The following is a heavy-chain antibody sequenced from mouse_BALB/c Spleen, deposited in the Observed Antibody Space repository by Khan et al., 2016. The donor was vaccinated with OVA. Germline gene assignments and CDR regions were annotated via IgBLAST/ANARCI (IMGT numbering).Heavy chain of an antibody. D-gene: IGHD2-3*01. V-gene: IGHV5-6*01. Sequence: EVQGVESGGDLVKPGGSLKLSCAASGFTFSSYGMSWVRQTPDKRLEWVAAISSGGSYTYYPDSLKGRFTISRDNAKNTLSLQMSSLTSEDTAIDYCERQPGYYEGSAMDYWGQGTSVTVSS. J-gene: IGHJ4*01. CDR2: ISSGGSYT. CDR3: ERQPGYYEGSAMDY. CDR1: GFTFSSYG.